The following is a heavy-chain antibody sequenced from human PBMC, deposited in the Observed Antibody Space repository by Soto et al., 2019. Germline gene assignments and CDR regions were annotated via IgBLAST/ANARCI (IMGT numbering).Heavy chain of an antibody. Sequence: RGESLKISCKGSGYSFTSYWISWVRQMPGKGLEWMGRIDPSDSYTNYSPSFQGHVTISADKSISTAYLQWSSLKASDTAMYYCARGEVVVVPAAIQDYCYGMDVWGQGTTVTVSS. J-gene: IGHJ6*02. CDR2: IDPSDSYT. D-gene: IGHD2-2*02. CDR1: GYSFTSYW. V-gene: IGHV5-10-1*01. CDR3: ARGEVVVVPAAIQDYCYGMDV.